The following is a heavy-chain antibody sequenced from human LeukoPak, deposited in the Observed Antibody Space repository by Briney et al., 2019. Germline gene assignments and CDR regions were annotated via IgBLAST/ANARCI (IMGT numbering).Heavy chain of an antibody. V-gene: IGHV1-69*01. CDR1: GGTFTSYA. CDR2: IIPIFGTA. CDR3: ARNGQPHGGEFDY. J-gene: IGHJ4*02. D-gene: IGHD2-8*01. Sequence: SVKVSCKASGGTFTSYAISWVRQAPGQGLEWMGGIIPIFGTANYAQKFQGRVTITADESTSTAYMELSSLRSEDTAVYYCARNGQPHGGEFDYWGQGTLVTVSS.